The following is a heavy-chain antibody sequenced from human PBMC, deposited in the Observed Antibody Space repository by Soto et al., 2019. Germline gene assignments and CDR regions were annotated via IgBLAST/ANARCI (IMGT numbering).Heavy chain of an antibody. V-gene: IGHV1-69*13. Sequence: GASVKVSCKASGGTFSSYAISWVRQAPGQGLEWMGGIIPIFGTANYAQKFQGRVTITADESTSTAYMELSSLRSEDTAVYYCARDPSITIFGVVIPVGPDYYYYGMDVWGQGTTVTVSS. CDR2: IIPIFGTA. CDR1: GGTFSSYA. J-gene: IGHJ6*02. CDR3: ARDPSITIFGVVIPVGPDYYYYGMDV. D-gene: IGHD3-3*01.